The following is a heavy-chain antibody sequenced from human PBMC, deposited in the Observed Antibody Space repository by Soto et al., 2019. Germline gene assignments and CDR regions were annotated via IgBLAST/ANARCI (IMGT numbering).Heavy chain of an antibody. CDR1: GFTFSSYG. CDR3: AKEWVYDSSGWSFDY. CDR2: ISNDGSNK. D-gene: IGHD3-22*01. V-gene: IGHV3-30*18. Sequence: PGGSLRLSCAASGFTFSSYGMHWVRQAPGKGLEWVAVISNDGSNKYNADSVKGRFTISRDNSKNTLYLQMNSLRAEDTAVYYCAKEWVYDSSGWSFDYWGQGTLVTVSS. J-gene: IGHJ4*02.